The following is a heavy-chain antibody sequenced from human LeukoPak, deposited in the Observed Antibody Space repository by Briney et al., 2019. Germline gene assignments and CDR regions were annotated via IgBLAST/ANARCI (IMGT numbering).Heavy chain of an antibody. V-gene: IGHV3-15*07. CDR1: GFTFTNAW. CDR3: STLTSRGLSDS. Sequence: GGSLRLSCAASGFTFTNAWVNWVRQAPGKGLEWVGRIKSKADGETIDYAAPVKGRFTFSRDDSKNMLYLQMNSLKSEDTAVYYCSTLTSRGLSDSWGQGTLVTVSS. D-gene: IGHD1-20*01. J-gene: IGHJ4*02. CDR2: IKSKADGETI.